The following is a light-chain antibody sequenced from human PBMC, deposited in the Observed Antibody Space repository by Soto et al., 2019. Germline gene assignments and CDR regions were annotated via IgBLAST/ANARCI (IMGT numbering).Light chain of an antibody. V-gene: IGLV2-14*03. J-gene: IGLJ2*01. Sequence: QSVLTQPASVSGSPGQSITISCTGTSSDIGAYNYVSWYQQHPGKAPKLMIYDVTIRPSGVSNRFSGSKSGNTASLTISGLQAEDEADYYCTSWTTSTTMIFGGGTKVTVL. CDR2: DVT. CDR3: TSWTTSTTMI. CDR1: SSDIGAYNY.